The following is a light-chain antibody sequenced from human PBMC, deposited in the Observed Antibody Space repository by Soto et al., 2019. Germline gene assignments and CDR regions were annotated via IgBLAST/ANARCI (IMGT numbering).Light chain of an antibody. CDR2: DAS. CDR3: QQCCGSPRT. Sequence: EIVLTQSPGTLSLSPGERATLSCRASQSVTNNYLAWYQQRPGQPPRGLIYDASRRATGIPARFSGSGSGTAVTLTISKREAEEFAVYYCQQCCGSPRTFGQGTKVEIK. J-gene: IGKJ1*01. V-gene: IGKV3-20*01. CDR1: QSVTNNY.